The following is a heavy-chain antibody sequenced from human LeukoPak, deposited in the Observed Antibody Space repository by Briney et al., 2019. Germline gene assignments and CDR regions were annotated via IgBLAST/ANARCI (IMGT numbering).Heavy chain of an antibody. V-gene: IGHV4-4*09. J-gene: IGHJ4*02. CDR3: ARTHSSSFFDY. Sequence: SETLCLTCTVSGGSISSYYWSWIRQPPGKGLEWIGYIYTSGSTNYNPSLKSRVTISVDTSKNQFSLKLSSVTAADTAVYYCARTHSSSFFDYWGQGTLVTVSS. CDR1: GGSISSYY. D-gene: IGHD6-13*01. CDR2: IYTSGST.